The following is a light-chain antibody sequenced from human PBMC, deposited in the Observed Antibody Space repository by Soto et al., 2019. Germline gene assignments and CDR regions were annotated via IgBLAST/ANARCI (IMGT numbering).Light chain of an antibody. J-gene: IGLJ2*01. CDR2: QDS. CDR1: KLGDKY. CDR3: QAWDSNTVV. Sequence: SYELTQPPSVSVSPGQTASITCSGAKLGDKYACWYQQKPGQSPVLVMYQDSKRPSGIPERFSGSNSGNTATLTISGTQAMDEADYYCQAWDSNTVVFGGGTQLTVL. V-gene: IGLV3-1*01.